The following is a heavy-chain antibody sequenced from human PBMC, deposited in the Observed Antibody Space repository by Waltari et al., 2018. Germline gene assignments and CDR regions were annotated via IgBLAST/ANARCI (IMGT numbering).Heavy chain of an antibody. CDR2: IFYDGTVE. V-gene: IGHV3-30*02. D-gene: IGHD4-4*01. Sequence: QVQLVESGGGVVQPGGSLRLSCAASGFTFTSFGFHWVRQAPGKVLEWVAQIFYDGTVEYYVDSVKCRFIISRDNSKNALYLQMNSLRVEDTAVYYCARDQTQVTPAQRKPLDCWGQGTLVAVFS. CDR3: ARDQTQVTPAQRKPLDC. J-gene: IGHJ4*02. CDR1: GFTFTSFG.